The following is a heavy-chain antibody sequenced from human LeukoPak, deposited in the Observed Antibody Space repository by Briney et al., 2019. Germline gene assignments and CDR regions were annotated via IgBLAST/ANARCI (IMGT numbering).Heavy chain of an antibody. CDR2: IYYSGST. Sequence: SETLSLTCTVSGVSISSSSYYWGWIRQPPGKGLEWIGSIYYSGSTYYNPSLKSRVTISVDTSKNQFSLKLSSVTAADTAVYYCARADDYDDAFDIWGQGTMVTVSS. CDR3: ARADDYDDAFDI. D-gene: IGHD4-17*01. V-gene: IGHV4-39*07. CDR1: GVSISSSSYY. J-gene: IGHJ3*02.